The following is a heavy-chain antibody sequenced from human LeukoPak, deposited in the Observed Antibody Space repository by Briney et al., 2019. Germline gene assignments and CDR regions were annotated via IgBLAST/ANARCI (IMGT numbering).Heavy chain of an antibody. CDR1: GFIFSSSA. CDR2: ISNSGGSI. V-gene: IGHV3-48*04. D-gene: IGHD4-23*01. Sequence: GGYLRLSCAASGFIFSSSAMTWVRQAPGKGLEWVSYISNSGGSIYYADSVKGRFTISRDNAKNSLYLQMNTLRADDTAVYYCARASVVTSPFDYWGQGTLVTVSS. J-gene: IGHJ4*02. CDR3: ARASVVTSPFDY.